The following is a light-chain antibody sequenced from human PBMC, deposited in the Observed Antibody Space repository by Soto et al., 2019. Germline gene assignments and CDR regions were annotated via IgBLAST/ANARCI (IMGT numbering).Light chain of an antibody. CDR1: SSDVGGYKY. CDR2: EVT. J-gene: IGLJ3*02. V-gene: IGLV2-14*01. CDR3: SSFTSNNTWV. Sequence: QSALTQPASVSGSPGQSITISCTGTSSDVGGYKYVSWYQQHPGKAPKLMIYEVTNRPSGVSNRFSGSKSGNTASLTISGLQAEDEADYYCSSFTSNNTWVFGGGTKLTVL.